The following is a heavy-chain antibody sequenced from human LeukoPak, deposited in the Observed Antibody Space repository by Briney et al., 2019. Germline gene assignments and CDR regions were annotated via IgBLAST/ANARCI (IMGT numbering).Heavy chain of an antibody. D-gene: IGHD6-19*01. CDR2: INTNTGNP. V-gene: IGHV7-4-1*02. Sequence: VSVKVSCKACGYTFTSYAMNRVRQAPGQGLEWMGWINTNTGNPTYAQGFTGRFVFSLDTSVSTAYLQISSLKAEDTAVYYCARDSIAVAGTKYNWFDPWGKGTLVTVSS. CDR1: GYTFTSYA. J-gene: IGHJ5*02. CDR3: ARDSIAVAGTKYNWFDP.